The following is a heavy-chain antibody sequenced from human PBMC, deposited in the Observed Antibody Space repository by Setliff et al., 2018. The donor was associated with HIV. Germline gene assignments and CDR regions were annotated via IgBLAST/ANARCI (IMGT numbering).Heavy chain of an antibody. D-gene: IGHD3-9*01. V-gene: IGHV4-39*01. J-gene: IGHJ6*03. Sequence: SETLSLTCTVSGGSIGLYYWSWIRQPPGKGLEWIGSIYYSGSTYYNPSLKSRVTISVETSKNQFSLKLSSVTAADTAVYYCARLGSALRYFDWLLGDEGYYYYYMDVWGKGTTVTVSS. CDR2: IYYSGST. CDR3: ARLGSALRYFDWLLGDEGYYYYYMDV. CDR1: GGSIGLYY.